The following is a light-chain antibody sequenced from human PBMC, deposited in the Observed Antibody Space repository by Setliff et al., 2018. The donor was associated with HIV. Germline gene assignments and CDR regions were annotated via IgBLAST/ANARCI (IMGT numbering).Light chain of an antibody. J-gene: IGLJ1*01. CDR1: RSDIGTYDL. CDR2: EVN. CDR3: CSYTSSTTYV. V-gene: IGLV2-23*02. Sequence: QSALTQPASVSGSPGQSSTISCTGTRSDIGTYDLVSWYRQYPGKAPKLIIYEVNRRPAGVSDRLSGSKSGNTASLTISGLRAEGEATYYCCSYTSSTTYVFGTGTKSPS.